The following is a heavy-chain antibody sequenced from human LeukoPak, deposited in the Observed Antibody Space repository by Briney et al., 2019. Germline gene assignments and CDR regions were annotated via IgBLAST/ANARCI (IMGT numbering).Heavy chain of an antibody. V-gene: IGHV4-31*03. CDR2: IFYSGRT. Sequence: PSQTLSLTCTVSGDSMSSGSYYWSWIRQHPGKGLERIGYIFYSGRTYYNPSLKSRLTISIDTSKELFSLNLTSVTAADTAVYYCARSAFTTGRFDYWAQGTLVTVSS. J-gene: IGHJ4*02. CDR3: ARSAFTTGRFDY. D-gene: IGHD3-10*01. CDR1: GDSMSSGSYY.